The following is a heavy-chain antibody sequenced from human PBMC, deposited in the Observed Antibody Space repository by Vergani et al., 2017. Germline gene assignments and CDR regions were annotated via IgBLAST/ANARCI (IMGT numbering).Heavy chain of an antibody. CDR1: GGSISSGGYY. D-gene: IGHD3-22*01. CDR3: ARISNYDSSDY. Sequence: QVQLQESGPGLVKPSQTLSLTCTVSGGSISSGGYYWSWVRHHPGKGLEWIGYIYYSGSTYYNPSLKSRVTISVDTSKSQFSLELSSVTAADTAVYYCARISNYDSSDYWGQGTLVTVSS. J-gene: IGHJ4*02. V-gene: IGHV4-31*03. CDR2: IYYSGST.